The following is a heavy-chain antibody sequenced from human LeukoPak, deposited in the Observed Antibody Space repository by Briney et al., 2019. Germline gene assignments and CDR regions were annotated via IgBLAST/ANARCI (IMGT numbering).Heavy chain of an antibody. CDR3: ASPGKYSSGWYVDY. D-gene: IGHD6-19*01. CDR1: GGSISSSSYY. CDR2: IYYSGST. V-gene: IGHV4-39*01. Sequence: SETLSLTCTVSGGSISSSSYYWGWIRQPPGKGLEWIGSIYYSGSTYYNPSLKSRVTISVDTSKNQFSLKLSSVTAADTAVYYCASPGKYSSGWYVDYWGQGTLVTVSS. J-gene: IGHJ4*02.